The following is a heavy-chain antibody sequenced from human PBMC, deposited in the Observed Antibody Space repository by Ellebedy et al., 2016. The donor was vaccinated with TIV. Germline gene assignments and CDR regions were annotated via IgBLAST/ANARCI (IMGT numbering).Heavy chain of an antibody. V-gene: IGHV3-11*01. D-gene: IGHD1-1*01. CDR2: ISLSVNTM. J-gene: IGHJ4*02. CDR3: TSNTTMAYLFDY. Sequence: LSLTCVASGFTFSDYSMSWVRQAPGKGLEWVSRISLSVNTMYYADSVQGRFTISRDNAKNSLFLQMNNLRAEDTAVYFCTSNTTMAYLFDYWGQGALVTVSS. CDR1: GFTFSDYS.